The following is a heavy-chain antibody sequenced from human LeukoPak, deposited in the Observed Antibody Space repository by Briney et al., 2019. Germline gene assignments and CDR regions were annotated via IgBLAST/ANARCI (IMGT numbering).Heavy chain of an antibody. CDR3: ARYVRGMNYFDY. Sequence: SETLSLTCTVSAGSISSGDYYWSWIRQPPEKGLEWIGYIYYSGTTYYNPSLKSRVTISVDTSKRQFSLKLSSVTAADTAVYYCARYVRGMNYFDYWGQGTLVTVSS. D-gene: IGHD3-16*01. CDR2: IYYSGTT. V-gene: IGHV4-30-4*01. J-gene: IGHJ4*02. CDR1: AGSISSGDYY.